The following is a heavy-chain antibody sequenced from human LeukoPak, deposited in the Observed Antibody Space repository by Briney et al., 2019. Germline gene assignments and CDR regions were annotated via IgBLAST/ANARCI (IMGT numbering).Heavy chain of an antibody. Sequence: PSETLSLTCTVSSGSISSSNYYWSWIRQPAGKGLEWIGRISTIGSTNYNPSLNSRVTISIDTSKNQFSLKLSSVTAADTAVYYCARVYYSSSYDYWYFDLWGRGTLVTVSS. D-gene: IGHD6-13*01. CDR1: SGSISSSNYY. V-gene: IGHV4-61*02. CDR3: ARVYYSSSYDYWYFDL. CDR2: ISTIGST. J-gene: IGHJ2*01.